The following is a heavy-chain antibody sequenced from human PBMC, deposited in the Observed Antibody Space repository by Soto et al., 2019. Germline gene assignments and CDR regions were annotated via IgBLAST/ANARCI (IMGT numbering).Heavy chain of an antibody. V-gene: IGHV3-33*01. CDR3: ARDGNDFWSGYLSDLDY. Sequence: GGSLRLSCAASGFTFSSYGMHWVRQAPGKGLEWVAVIWYDGSNKYYADSVKGRFTISRDNSKNTLYLQMNSLRAEDTAVYYCARDGNDFWSGYLSDLDYWGQGTLVTVSS. D-gene: IGHD3-3*01. CDR2: IWYDGSNK. CDR1: GFTFSSYG. J-gene: IGHJ4*02.